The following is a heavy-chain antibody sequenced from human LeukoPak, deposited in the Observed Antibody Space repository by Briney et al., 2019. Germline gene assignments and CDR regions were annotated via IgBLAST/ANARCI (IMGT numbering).Heavy chain of an antibody. V-gene: IGHV2-5*01. Sequence: ESGPTLVNPTQTLTLTCTFSGFSLSTTGVGVAWIRQPPGKALEWLAVTYWNNDKSYSPSLKTRLTITKDTSKNQVVLIMTNMDPVDTATYYCAHKGRGSGSYTMWGPGTLVTVSS. CDR2: TYWNNDK. CDR3: AHKGRGSGSYTM. J-gene: IGHJ4*02. D-gene: IGHD3-10*01. CDR1: GFSLSTTGVG.